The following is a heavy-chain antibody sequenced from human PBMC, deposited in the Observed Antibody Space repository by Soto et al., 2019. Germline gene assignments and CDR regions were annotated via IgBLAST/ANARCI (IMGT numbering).Heavy chain of an antibody. CDR2: IYHSGST. CDR3: ARIGLWFGGYYYGMDV. CDR1: GGSISSYY. D-gene: IGHD3-10*01. Sequence: SETLSLTCTVSGGSISSYYWSWIRQPPGKGLEWIGEIYHSGSTNYNPSLKSRVTISVDKSKNQFSLKLSSVTAADTAVYYCARIGLWFGGYYYGMDVWGQGTTVTVSS. V-gene: IGHV4-59*12. J-gene: IGHJ6*02.